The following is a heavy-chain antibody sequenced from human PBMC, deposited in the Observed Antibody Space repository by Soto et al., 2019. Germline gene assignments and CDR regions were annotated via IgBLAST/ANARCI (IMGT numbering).Heavy chain of an antibody. D-gene: IGHD3-10*01. CDR1: GFSFSSYW. CDR2: MNEDGGTT. Sequence: EVQLVESGGGLVRPGGSLRLCCAASGFSFSSYWMHWVRQVPGKGLVWVARMNEDGGTTDYADSVKGRFTISRDNAKNMLYLQMNSLRVEDTAVYYCASDLSGRADVWGQGTTVTVSS. V-gene: IGHV3-74*02. J-gene: IGHJ6*02. CDR3: ASDLSGRADV.